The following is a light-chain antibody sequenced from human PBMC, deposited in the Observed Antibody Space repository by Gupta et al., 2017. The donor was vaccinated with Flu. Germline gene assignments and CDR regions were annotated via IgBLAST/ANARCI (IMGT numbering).Light chain of an antibody. CDR2: WAS. J-gene: IGKJ2*01. Sequence: DIVMIQSPDSLAVSLGERATINCRSSPSSFSSTNSKNYLTWYQQKPGQSPRLLIYWASSRQSEVPDRFSGSGSETDFTLTISSLRAEDVAVYYCQQVDSAPYTFGQGTILEI. CDR1: PSSFSSTNSKNY. V-gene: IGKV4-1*01. CDR3: QQVDSAPYT.